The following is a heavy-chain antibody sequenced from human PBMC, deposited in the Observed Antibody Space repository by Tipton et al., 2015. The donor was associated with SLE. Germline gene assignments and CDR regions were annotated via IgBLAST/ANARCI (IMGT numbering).Heavy chain of an antibody. V-gene: IGHV4-39*07. CDR1: GGSVSTSRYY. Sequence: TLSLTCTVSGGSVSTSRYYWGWIRQPPGQGLEWIGSTNYDSGSTHYNPSLMSRVTISVDTSKNQLSLKLRSVAAADTAVYYCAREPGGFGDYWGQGSVVTVSS. CDR2: TNYDSGST. D-gene: IGHD3-10*01. J-gene: IGHJ4*02. CDR3: AREPGGFGDY.